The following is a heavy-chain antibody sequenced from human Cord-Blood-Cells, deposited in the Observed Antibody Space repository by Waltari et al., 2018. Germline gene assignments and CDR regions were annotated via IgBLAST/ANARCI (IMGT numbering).Heavy chain of an antibody. D-gene: IGHD6-6*01. J-gene: IGHJ4*02. V-gene: IGHV1-3*01. CDR2: INAGNGNT. CDR3: AREGEGYSSSSVDY. Sequence: QVQLVQSGAEVKKPGASVKVSCKASGYTFTSYAMHWVRQAPGQRLEWMGWINAGNGNTKYSQKFQGRVTITRDTSASTAYMELGSLRSEDTAVYYCAREGEGYSSSSVDYWGQGTLVTVSS. CDR1: GYTFTSYA.